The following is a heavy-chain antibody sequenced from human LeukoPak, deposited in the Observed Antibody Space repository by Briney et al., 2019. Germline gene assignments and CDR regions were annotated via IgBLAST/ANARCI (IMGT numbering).Heavy chain of an antibody. J-gene: IGHJ6*03. CDR1: GGSFSGYY. Sequence: SETLSLTCAVYGGSFSGYYWSWIRQPPGKGLEWIGEINHSGSTNYNPSLKSRVTISVDTSKNQFSLKLSSVTAADTAVYYCARGHYYGSGSYYPYYYYMDVWGKGTTVTISS. D-gene: IGHD3-10*01. CDR3: ARGHYYGSGSYYPYYYYMDV. V-gene: IGHV4-34*01. CDR2: INHSGST.